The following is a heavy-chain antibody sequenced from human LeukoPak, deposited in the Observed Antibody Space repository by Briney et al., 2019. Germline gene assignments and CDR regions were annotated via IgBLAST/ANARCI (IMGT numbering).Heavy chain of an antibody. D-gene: IGHD3-3*01. CDR3: ARGGLRFLEWYPYYYGMDV. CDR2: INHSGST. Sequence: SETLSLTCAVYGGSFSGYYWSWIRQPPGKGLEWIGEINHSGSTNYNPSLKSRVTISVDTSKNQFSLKLSSVTAADTAVYYCARGGLRFLEWYPYYYGMDVWGQGTTVTVSS. V-gene: IGHV4-34*01. J-gene: IGHJ6*02. CDR1: GGSFSGYY.